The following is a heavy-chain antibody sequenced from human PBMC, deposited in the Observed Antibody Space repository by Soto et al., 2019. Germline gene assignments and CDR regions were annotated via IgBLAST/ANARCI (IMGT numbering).Heavy chain of an antibody. V-gene: IGHV2-5*01. J-gene: IGHJ5*02. CDR3: AHRPPYYDILTGYYSSWFDP. Sequence: SGPTLVNPTQTLTLTCTFSGFSLSTSGVGVGWIRQPPGKALEWLALIYWNDDKRYSPSLKSRLTITKDTSKNQVVLTMTNMDPVDTATYYCAHRPPYYDILTGYYSSWFDPWGQGTLVTVSS. CDR1: GFSLSTSGVG. D-gene: IGHD3-9*01. CDR2: IYWNDDK.